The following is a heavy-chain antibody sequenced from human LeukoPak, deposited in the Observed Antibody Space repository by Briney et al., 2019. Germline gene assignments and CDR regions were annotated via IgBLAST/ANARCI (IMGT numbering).Heavy chain of an antibody. CDR2: MNHEGSET. Sequence: GGSLRLSCAVSGFDFSGYWMTWVRQAPGKGLEWVATMNHEGSETYYLHSVKARFTISRDNAENSLYLLMNGLRPEDMALYYCVRGGRATFDAWGQGTLVTVSS. CDR3: VRGGRATFDA. V-gene: IGHV3-7*01. J-gene: IGHJ4*02. CDR1: GFDFSGYW. D-gene: IGHD5-12*01.